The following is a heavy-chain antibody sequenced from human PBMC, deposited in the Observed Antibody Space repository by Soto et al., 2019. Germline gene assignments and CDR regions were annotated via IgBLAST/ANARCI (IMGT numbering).Heavy chain of an antibody. CDR3: ARHAYDFWSGHPNPRYYYGMDV. V-gene: IGHV5-51*01. CDR2: IYPGDSNT. J-gene: IGHJ6*02. CDR1: GYSFTRYW. Sequence: GESLKISCTVSGYSFTRYWIGWVRQMPGKGLEWMGIIYPGDSNTRYSPSLQGQVTISVDKSISTAYLQWSSLKATDTAMYYCARHAYDFWSGHPNPRYYYGMDVWGQGTTVTVS. D-gene: IGHD3-3*01.